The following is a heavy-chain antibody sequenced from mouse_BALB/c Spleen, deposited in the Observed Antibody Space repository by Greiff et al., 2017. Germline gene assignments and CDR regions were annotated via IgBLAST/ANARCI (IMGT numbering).Heavy chain of an antibody. V-gene: IGHV1-87*01. CDR2: IYPGDGDT. CDR3: ARLYEDFDY. J-gene: IGHJ2*01. Sequence: QVQLQQSGAELARPGASVKLSCKASGYTFTSYWMQWVKQRPGQGLEWIGAIYPGDGDTRYTQKFKGKATLTADKSSSTAYMQLSSLASEDSAVYYCARLYEDFDYWGQGTTLTVSS. D-gene: IGHD2-3*01. CDR1: GYTFTSYW.